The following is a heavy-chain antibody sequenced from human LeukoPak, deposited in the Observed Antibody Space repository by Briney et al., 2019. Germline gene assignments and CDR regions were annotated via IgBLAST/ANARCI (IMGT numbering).Heavy chain of an antibody. Sequence: SQTLSLTCTVSGGSISSYYWSWIRQPPGKGLEWIGYIYYSGSTNYNPSLESRVTISVDTSKNQFSLKLSSVTAADTAVYYCARSLYDYVWGSYRALFFDYWGQGTLVTVSS. J-gene: IGHJ4*02. CDR3: ARSLYDYVWGSYRALFFDY. CDR2: IYYSGST. D-gene: IGHD3-16*02. CDR1: GGSISSYY. V-gene: IGHV4-59*08.